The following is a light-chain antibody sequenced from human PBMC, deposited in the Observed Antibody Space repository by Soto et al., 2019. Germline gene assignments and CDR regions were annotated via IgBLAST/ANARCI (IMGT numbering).Light chain of an antibody. Sequence: QSALTQPASVSGSPGQSITISCTGTSSDVGGYNYVPWYQQHPGKAPKLMIYDVSNWPSGVSNRFSGSKSGNTASLTISGLQAEDEADYYCSSYTNSSPFVFGTGTKLTVL. J-gene: IGLJ1*01. CDR3: SSYTNSSPFV. CDR1: SSDVGGYNY. V-gene: IGLV2-14*01. CDR2: DVS.